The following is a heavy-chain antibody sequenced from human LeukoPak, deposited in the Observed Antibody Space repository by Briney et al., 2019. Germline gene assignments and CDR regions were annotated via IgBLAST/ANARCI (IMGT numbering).Heavy chain of an antibody. V-gene: IGHV1-18*01. D-gene: IGHD3-3*01. J-gene: IGHJ4*02. CDR1: GYTFTSYG. CDR2: IGAYNGNT. CDR3: ARDLNDLGYDY. Sequence: ASVKVSCKASGYTFTSYGISWVRQAPGQGLEWMGWIGAYNGNTNYAQKLQGRVTMTTDTSTSTAYMELRCLRSDDTAVYYCARDLNDLGYDYWGQGTLVTVSS.